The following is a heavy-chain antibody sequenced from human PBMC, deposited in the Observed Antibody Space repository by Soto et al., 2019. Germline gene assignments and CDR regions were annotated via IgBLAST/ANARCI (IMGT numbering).Heavy chain of an antibody. CDR2: INPSGGST. Sequence: GASVKVSCKASGYTFTSYYMHWVRQAPGQGLEWMGIINPSGGSTSYAQKFQGRVTMTRDTSTSTVYMELSSLRSEDTAVYYCARDINRIAAAGPQGAFDIWGQGTMVTVSS. CDR1: GYTFTSYY. D-gene: IGHD6-13*01. J-gene: IGHJ3*02. CDR3: ARDINRIAAAGPQGAFDI. V-gene: IGHV1-46*03.